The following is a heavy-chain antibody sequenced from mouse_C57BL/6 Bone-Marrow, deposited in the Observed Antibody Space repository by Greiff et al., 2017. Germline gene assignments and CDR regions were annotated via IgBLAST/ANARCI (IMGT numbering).Heavy chain of an antibody. Sequence: EVQLQQSGPELVKPGASVKISCKASGYSFTGYYMHWVKQSSEKSLEWIGEINPSTGGTSYNQKFKGKATLTVDKSSSTAYMQLKSLTSEDSAVFYCATPEYYGSPAWFAYWGQGTLVTVSA. J-gene: IGHJ3*01. V-gene: IGHV1-43*01. CDR3: ATPEYYGSPAWFAY. CDR2: INPSTGGT. CDR1: GYSFTGYY. D-gene: IGHD1-1*01.